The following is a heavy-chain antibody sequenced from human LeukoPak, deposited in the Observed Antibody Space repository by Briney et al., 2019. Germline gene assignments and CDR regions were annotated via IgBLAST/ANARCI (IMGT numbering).Heavy chain of an antibody. J-gene: IGHJ6*02. CDR1: GYTFRNYG. CDR3: ARDRNRHHGYRPLYYYYAMDV. CDR2: ISAYSETT. V-gene: IGHV1-18*01. Sequence: ASVKVSCKASGYTFRNYGISWVREAPGQGLEWMGWISAYSETTNYAQGVQGRISMSRDTSTTTVYMELWSLRSDDTAVYYCARDRNRHHGYRPLYYYYAMDVWGQGTTVTVSS. D-gene: IGHD5-18*01.